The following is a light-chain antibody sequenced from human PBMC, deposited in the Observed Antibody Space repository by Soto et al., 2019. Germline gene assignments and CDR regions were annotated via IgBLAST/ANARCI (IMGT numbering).Light chain of an antibody. CDR1: QSVSRE. Sequence: DIQMTQSPSTLSASVGDKVTVSYRASQSVSRELAWYQQKPGKAPKHLIYRASLLESGVPSRFSGSGSGAEFTLTISSLQPDDFATYYCLQYVTYPYTFGGGTRVEI. CDR2: RAS. CDR3: LQYVTYPYT. J-gene: IGKJ4*01. V-gene: IGKV1-5*03.